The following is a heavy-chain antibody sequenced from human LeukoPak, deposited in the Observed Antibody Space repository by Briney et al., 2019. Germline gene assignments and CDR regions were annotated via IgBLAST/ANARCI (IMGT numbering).Heavy chain of an antibody. Sequence: PGGSLRLSCAGSGFTFSDYYMSWLRQAPGKGLEWVAYISSSGRTIYYADCVKGRFTISRDNAKNSLYLQMNSLRAEDKAVYYCARAPPAAYYYDSSGYPFDYWGQGTLVTVSS. J-gene: IGHJ4*02. CDR2: ISSSGRTI. V-gene: IGHV3-11*01. CDR3: ARAPPAAYYYDSSGYPFDY. D-gene: IGHD3-22*01. CDR1: GFTFSDYY.